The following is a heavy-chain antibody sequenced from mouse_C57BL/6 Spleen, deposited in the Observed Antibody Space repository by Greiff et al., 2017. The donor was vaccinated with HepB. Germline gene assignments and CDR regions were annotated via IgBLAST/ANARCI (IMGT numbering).Heavy chain of an antibody. V-gene: IGHV2-5*01. CDR3: AKKIGSSYGDFDV. J-gene: IGHJ1*03. CDR1: GFSLTSYG. Sequence: QVQLKESGPGLVQPSQSLSITCTVSGFSLTSYGVHWVRQSPGKGLEWLGVIWRGGSTDYNAAFMSRLSITKDNSKSQVFFKMNSLQADDTAIYYCAKKIGSSYGDFDVWGTGTTVTVSS. CDR2: IWRGGST. D-gene: IGHD1-1*01.